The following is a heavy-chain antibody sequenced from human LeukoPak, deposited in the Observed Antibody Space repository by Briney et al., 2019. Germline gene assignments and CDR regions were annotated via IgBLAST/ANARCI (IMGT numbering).Heavy chain of an antibody. V-gene: IGHV1-69*05. CDR3: ARDHYRVNYFLYESGWFDP. Sequence: SVKVSSKASGGTFSSYAISWVRQAPGQGLEWMGGIIPIFGTANYAQKFQGRVTITTDESTSTAYMELSSLRSEDTAVYYCARDHYRVNYFLYESGWFDPWGQGTLVTVSS. CDR1: GGTFSSYA. D-gene: IGHD2/OR15-2a*01. J-gene: IGHJ5*02. CDR2: IIPIFGTA.